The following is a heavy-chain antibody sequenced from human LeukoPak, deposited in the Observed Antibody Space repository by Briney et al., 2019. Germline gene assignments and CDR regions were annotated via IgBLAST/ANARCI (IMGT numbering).Heavy chain of an antibody. CDR3: ARNYDFWSGSLGRGDHYYGMDV. Sequence: GGSLRLSCAASGFTFSSYAMHWVRQAPGKGLAWVVVTSYDGSNKYYADSVKGRFTISRDNSKNTLYLQMNSLRAEDTAVYYCARNYDFWSGSLGRGDHYYGMDVWGQGATVTVSS. V-gene: IGHV3-30-3*01. D-gene: IGHD3-3*01. J-gene: IGHJ6*02. CDR2: TSYDGSNK. CDR1: GFTFSSYA.